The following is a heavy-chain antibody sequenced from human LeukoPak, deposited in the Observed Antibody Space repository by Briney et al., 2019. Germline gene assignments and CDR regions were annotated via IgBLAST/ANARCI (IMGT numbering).Heavy chain of an antibody. CDR1: GGSISSYY. CDR3: ARRGLAGAAAWNY. J-gene: IGHJ4*02. Sequence: SETLSLTCTVSGGSISSYYWSWIRQPPGKGLEWIGEINHSGSTNYNPSLKSRVTISVDTSKNQFSLKLSSVTAADAAVYYCARRGLAGAAAWNYWGQGTLVTVSS. CDR2: INHSGST. D-gene: IGHD6-13*01. V-gene: IGHV4-34*01.